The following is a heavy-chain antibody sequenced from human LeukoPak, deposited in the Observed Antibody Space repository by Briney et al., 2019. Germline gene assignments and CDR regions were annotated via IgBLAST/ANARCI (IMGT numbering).Heavy chain of an antibody. CDR2: VSGRGTST. D-gene: IGHD2-2*01. Sequence: PGGSLRRSCAASGFTFSSYGMHWVRQAPGKGLEWVADVSGRGTSTNYADSVKGRITISRDNSKNTLYFQMNNLGAEDTAVYYCAKVGRASWAPYYFDYWGQGTLVTVSS. V-gene: IGHV3-23*01. CDR3: AKVGRASWAPYYFDY. CDR1: GFTFSSYG. J-gene: IGHJ4*02.